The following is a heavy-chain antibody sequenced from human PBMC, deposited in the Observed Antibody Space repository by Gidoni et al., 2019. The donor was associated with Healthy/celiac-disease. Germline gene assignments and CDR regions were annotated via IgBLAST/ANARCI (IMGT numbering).Heavy chain of an antibody. CDR1: GGSFRGYY. D-gene: IGHD2-21*01. CDR2: INHSGST. Sequence: QVQLQQWGAGLLKPSETLFRTCSVYGGSFRGYYWSWIRQPPGKGLEWIGEINHSGSTNYNPSLKSRVTISVDTSKNQFSLKLSSVTAADTAVYYCARVFPIPPNYYYGMDVWGQGTTVTVSS. V-gene: IGHV4-34*01. J-gene: IGHJ6*02. CDR3: ARVFPIPPNYYYGMDV.